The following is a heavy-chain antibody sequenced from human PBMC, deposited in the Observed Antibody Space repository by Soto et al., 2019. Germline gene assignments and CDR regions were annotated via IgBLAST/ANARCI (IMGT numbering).Heavy chain of an antibody. CDR1: GYSFAVYW. V-gene: IGHV5-10-1*01. Sequence: GESLKISGKGSGYSFAVYWITWVLQKPGKGLEWMGRIDPSDSQTYYSPSFRGHVTISVTKSITTVFLQWSSLRASDTAMYYCARQIYDSDTGPNFQYYFDSWGQGTPVTVSS. CDR2: IDPSDSQT. CDR3: ARQIYDSDTGPNFQYYFDS. D-gene: IGHD3-22*01. J-gene: IGHJ4*02.